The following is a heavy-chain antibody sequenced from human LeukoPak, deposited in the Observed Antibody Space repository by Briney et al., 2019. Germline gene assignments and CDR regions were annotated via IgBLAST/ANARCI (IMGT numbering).Heavy chain of an antibody. V-gene: IGHV4-59*11. CDR3: ASGRDGYNFAY. CDR2: IYYSGNT. D-gene: IGHD5-24*01. CDR1: GGSISSHY. Sequence: SETLSLTCTVSGGSISSHYWSWIRQPPGKGLEWIGYIYYSGNTNYNPSLKSRVTMSVDTSKAQFSLKLGSVTAADTAVYYCASGRDGYNFAYWGQGTLVTVSS. J-gene: IGHJ4*02.